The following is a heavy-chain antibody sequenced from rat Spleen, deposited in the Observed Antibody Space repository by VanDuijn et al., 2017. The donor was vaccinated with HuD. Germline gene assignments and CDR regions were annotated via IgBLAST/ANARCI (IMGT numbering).Heavy chain of an antibody. J-gene: IGHJ2*01. V-gene: IGHV2-32*01. D-gene: IGHD3-1*01. CDR3: TIHPRY. CDR2: VWSDGDT. Sequence: QVQLKESGPGLVQPSQTLSLTCTVSGFTLTRYHVHWVRQPPGKGLEWMGVVWSDGDTSYNSARKSRLSISRATPKSQVFLKMNSLQTDDTGTYYCTIHPRYWGQGVMVTVSS. CDR1: GFTLTRYH.